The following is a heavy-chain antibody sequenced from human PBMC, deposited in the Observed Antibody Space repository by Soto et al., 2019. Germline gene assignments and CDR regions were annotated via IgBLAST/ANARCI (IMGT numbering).Heavy chain of an antibody. D-gene: IGHD3-16*01. CDR3: ARDKGKGGDLPYDS. CDR1: GYIFSDHC. CDR2: FHPGSGRT. Sequence: QVQLVQSGAEVKKPGASVKVSCKASGYIFSDHCIHWVRQAPGRRPEWLGWFHPGSGRTNFAQKFRERVTLTGDTSITTVYMQLTSLTSDDTAVYTCARDKGKGGDLPYDSWGQGTLVTVSS. V-gene: IGHV1-2*02. J-gene: IGHJ4*02.